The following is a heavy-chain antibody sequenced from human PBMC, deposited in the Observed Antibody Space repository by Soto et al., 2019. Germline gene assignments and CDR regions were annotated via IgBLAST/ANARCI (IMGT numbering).Heavy chain of an antibody. V-gene: IGHV4-4*07. CDR2: IYTGGNT. Sequence: SETLSLTCNVSGRSMISYYWSWIRQPAGKGLEWIGRIYTGGNTNYNPSLKSRVTMSVDTSKSQFSLRLISVTAADTAVYYCTREQSDDNYFDPWGQGTLVTVSS. CDR1: GRSMISYY. D-gene: IGHD6-19*01. J-gene: IGHJ5*02. CDR3: TREQSDDNYFDP.